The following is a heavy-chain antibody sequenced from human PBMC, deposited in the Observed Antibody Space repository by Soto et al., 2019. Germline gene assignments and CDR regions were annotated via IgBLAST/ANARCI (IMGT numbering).Heavy chain of an antibody. CDR3: ARVMVRGAMAHYYYYGMDV. Sequence: GGSLRLSCTTSGFIFNTYAMHWVRQAPGKGLEWVAVMSHDGSSTYYADSVKGRFTISRDNSKNTLYLQMNSLRSEDTAVYYCARVMVRGAMAHYYYYGMDVWGQGTTVTVSS. CDR1: GFIFNTYA. D-gene: IGHD3-10*01. J-gene: IGHJ6*02. CDR2: MSHDGSST. V-gene: IGHV3-30-3*01.